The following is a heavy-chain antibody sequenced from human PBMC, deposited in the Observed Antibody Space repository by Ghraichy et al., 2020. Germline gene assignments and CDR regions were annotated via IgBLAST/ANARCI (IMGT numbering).Heavy chain of an antibody. D-gene: IGHD5-12*01. V-gene: IGHV3-48*03. CDR2: ISSSGSTI. CDR3: ARDRGGYDSRYFDL. Sequence: LSLTCAASGFTFSSYEMNWVRQAPGKGLEWVSYISSSGSTIYYADSVKGRFTISRDNAKNSLYLQMNSLRAEDTAVYYCARDRGGYDSRYFDLWGRGTLVTVSS. J-gene: IGHJ2*01. CDR1: GFTFSSYE.